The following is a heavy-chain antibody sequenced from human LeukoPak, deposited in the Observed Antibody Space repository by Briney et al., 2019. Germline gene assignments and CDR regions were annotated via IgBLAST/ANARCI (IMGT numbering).Heavy chain of an antibody. D-gene: IGHD2/OR15-2a*01. Sequence: GGRLRLSPAASVFTPSSYAMSWGPAAPRERVGRVSAISVSAGSTYYADSVRGRFTISRDNSKNTLYLQMSRLRAEDTAVYYSAKLNIAAPWDFDIWGQGTMVTVSS. CDR1: VFTPSSYA. V-gene: IGHV3-23*01. CDR3: AKLNIAAPWDFDI. J-gene: IGHJ3*02. CDR2: ISVSAGST.